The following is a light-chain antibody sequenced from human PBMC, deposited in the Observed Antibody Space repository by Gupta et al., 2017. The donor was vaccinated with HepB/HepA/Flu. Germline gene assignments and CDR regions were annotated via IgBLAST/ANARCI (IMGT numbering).Light chain of an antibody. V-gene: IGKV1-39*01. CDR1: QSISNY. CDR3: QQSFTTPHS. CDR2: AAS. Sequence: DIKMTQSPSSLSASAGDRVTITCRASQSISNYLNWYQQKLGKAPKLLIYAASSLQSGVPSRFSGSGSGTDFTLTISSLQPEDFAIYYCQQSFTTPHSFGQGTELEIK. J-gene: IGKJ2*03.